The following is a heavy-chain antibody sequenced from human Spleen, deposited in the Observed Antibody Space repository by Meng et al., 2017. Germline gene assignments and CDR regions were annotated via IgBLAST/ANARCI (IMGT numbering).Heavy chain of an antibody. CDR1: GDSASSKRAT. J-gene: IGHJ4*02. Sequence: GQFQPSGPGPVKPSQILLLNCDSSGDSASSKRATWNWIRQSPSRGLEWLGRTYYKSKWYHDSEVSVESRITINPDTSKNQFSLQLNSVTPEDTAVYFCARGVAETGLDFWGQGTLVTVSS. CDR2: TYYKSKWYH. CDR3: ARGVAETGLDF. V-gene: IGHV6-1*01. D-gene: IGHD1-1*01.